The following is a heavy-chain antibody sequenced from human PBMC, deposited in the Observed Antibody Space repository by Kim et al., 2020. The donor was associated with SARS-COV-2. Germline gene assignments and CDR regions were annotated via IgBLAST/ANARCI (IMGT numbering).Heavy chain of an antibody. CDR3: ATARIGIKRNWFDP. Sequence: ASVKVSCKASGYTFTSYAMNWVRQAPGQGLEWMGWINTNTGNPTYAQGFTGRFVFSLDTSVSTAYLQISSLKAEDTAVYYCATARIGIKRNWFDPWGQGTLVTVSS. D-gene: IGHD3-10*01. J-gene: IGHJ5*02. V-gene: IGHV7-4-1*02. CDR2: INTNTGNP. CDR1: GYTFTSYA.